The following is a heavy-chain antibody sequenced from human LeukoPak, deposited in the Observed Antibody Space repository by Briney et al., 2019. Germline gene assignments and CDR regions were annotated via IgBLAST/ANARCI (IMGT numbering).Heavy chain of an antibody. J-gene: IGHJ4*02. V-gene: IGHV1-18*01. Sequence: ASVKVSCKASGYTFTSYGISWVRQAPGQGLEWMGWISAYNGNTNYAQKLQGRVTMTTDTSTSTAYMELRSLRSDDTAVYYCARDAGWYDYVWGSYLSPLDYWGQGTLVTASS. D-gene: IGHD3-16*02. CDR2: ISAYNGNT. CDR1: GYTFTSYG. CDR3: ARDAGWYDYVWGSYLSPLDY.